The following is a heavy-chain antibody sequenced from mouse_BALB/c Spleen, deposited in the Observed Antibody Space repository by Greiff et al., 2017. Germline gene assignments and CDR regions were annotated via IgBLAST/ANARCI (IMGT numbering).Heavy chain of an antibody. Sequence: EVKLVESGGGLVQPGGSRKLSCAASGFTFSSFGMHWVRQAPEKGLEWVAYISSGSSTIYYADTVKGRFTISRDNPKNTLFLQMTSLRSEDTAMYYCAKNRYDGYAMDYWGQGTSVTVSS. V-gene: IGHV5-17*02. CDR2: ISSGSSTI. CDR3: AKNRYDGYAMDY. CDR1: GFTFSSFG. J-gene: IGHJ4*01. D-gene: IGHD2-14*01.